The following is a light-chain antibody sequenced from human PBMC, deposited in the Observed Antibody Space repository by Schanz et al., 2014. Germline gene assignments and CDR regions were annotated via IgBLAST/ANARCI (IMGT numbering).Light chain of an antibody. J-gene: IGLJ2*01. CDR1: NSDVGGYDY. Sequence: QSVLTQPRSVSGSPGQSVTISCTGTNSDVGGYDYVSWYQQHPGKAPKLLIYNVNERPSGVPDRFTGSKSGNTASLTVSGLQAEDEGDYYCPSYDSSLSGAVFGGGTKLTVL. CDR2: NVN. V-gene: IGLV2-11*01. CDR3: PSYDSSLSGAV.